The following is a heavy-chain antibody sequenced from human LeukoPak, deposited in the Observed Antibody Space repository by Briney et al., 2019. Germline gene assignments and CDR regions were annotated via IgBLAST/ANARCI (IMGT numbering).Heavy chain of an antibody. Sequence: GGSLRLSCAASGFTFSSYSMNWVRQAPGKGLEWVSSISSSSSSYIYYADSVKGRFTISRDNAKNSLYLQMNSLRAEDTAVYYCARETGYCSGGSCYFQDYYYYGMDVWGKGTTVTVSS. J-gene: IGHJ6*04. CDR2: ISSSSSSYI. CDR1: GFTFSSYS. CDR3: ARETGYCSGGSCYFQDYYYYGMDV. D-gene: IGHD2-15*01. V-gene: IGHV3-21*01.